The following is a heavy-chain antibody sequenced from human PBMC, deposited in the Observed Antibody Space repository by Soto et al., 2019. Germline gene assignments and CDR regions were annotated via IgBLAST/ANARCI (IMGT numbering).Heavy chain of an antibody. CDR3: AREMPGDILTGYPNWFDP. CDR1: GGSISSGDYY. CDR2: IYYSGST. Sequence: QVQLQESGPGLVKPSQTLSLTYTVSGGSISSGDYYWSWIRQPPGKGLEWIGYIYYSGSTYYNPSLKSRVTISVDTSKNQFSLKLSSVTAADTAVYYCAREMPGDILTGYPNWFDPWGQGTLVTVSS. D-gene: IGHD3-9*01. V-gene: IGHV4-30-4*01. J-gene: IGHJ5*02.